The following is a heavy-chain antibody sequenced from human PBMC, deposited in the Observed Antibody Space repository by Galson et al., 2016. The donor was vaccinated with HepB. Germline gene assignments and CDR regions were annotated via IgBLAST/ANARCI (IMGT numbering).Heavy chain of an antibody. V-gene: IGHV4-34*01. CDR1: GGSFSGYY. CDR3: ARGDNPDYGDYASAYYYMDV. D-gene: IGHD4-17*01. CDR2: INHSGST. J-gene: IGHJ6*03. Sequence: SETLSLTCAVYGGSFSGYYWSWIHQPPGKGLEWIGEINHSGSTNYNPSLKSRVTISVHTSKNQFSLKLSSVTAADTAVYYCARGDNPDYGDYASAYYYMDVWGKGTTVTVSS.